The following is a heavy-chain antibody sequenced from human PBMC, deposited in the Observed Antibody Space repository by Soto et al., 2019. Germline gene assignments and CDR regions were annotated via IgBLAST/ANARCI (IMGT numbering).Heavy chain of an antibody. CDR3: ARWSSGITGTSSHYYYGMDV. J-gene: IGHJ6*02. CDR1: GGTFSSYA. D-gene: IGHD1-7*01. V-gene: IGHV1-69*01. CDR2: IIPIFGTA. Sequence: QVQLVQSGAEVKKPGSSVKVSCKASGGTFSSYAISWVRQAPGQGLEWMGGIIPIFGTANYAQKFQGRVTITADETTSTAYKELRSLRPEDTAVYYSARWSSGITGTSSHYYYGMDVWGQGTTVTVSS.